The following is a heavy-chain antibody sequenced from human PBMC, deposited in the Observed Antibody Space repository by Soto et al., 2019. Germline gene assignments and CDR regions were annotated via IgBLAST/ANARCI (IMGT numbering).Heavy chain of an antibody. V-gene: IGHV3-30-3*01. D-gene: IGHD3-3*01. CDR2: ISDDGSNT. Sequence: QVQLVESGGGVVQPGRSLRLSCAASGFTFSRHTMHWVRQAPGKGLEWVAAISDDGSNTYYADSVKGRFTISRDNSKNTVDLQMKSLSSEDKAVHHCGREVDYDFCSGFNTHPYYFDDWGQGTLVTVSS. J-gene: IGHJ4*02. CDR1: GFTFSRHT. CDR3: GREVDYDFCSGFNTHPYYFDD.